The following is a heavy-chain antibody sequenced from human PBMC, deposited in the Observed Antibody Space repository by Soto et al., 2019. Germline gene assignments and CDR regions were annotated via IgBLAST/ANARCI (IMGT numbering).Heavy chain of an antibody. CDR3: ARGRYGDY. J-gene: IGHJ4*02. V-gene: IGHV1-18*01. D-gene: IGHD1-1*01. CDR2: NSAHNGNT. Sequence: QVHLVQSGAEVKKPGASVKVSCKGSGYGFTTYGITWVRQAPGQGLEWMAWNSAHNGNTNYAQKLQGRGTVTRDTSTRTAYMELRILRSDGTAVYYCARGRYGDYWGQGALVTVSS. CDR1: GYGFTTYG.